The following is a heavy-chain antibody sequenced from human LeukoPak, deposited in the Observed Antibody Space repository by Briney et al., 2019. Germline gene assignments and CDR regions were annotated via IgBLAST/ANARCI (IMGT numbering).Heavy chain of an antibody. V-gene: IGHV4-59*01. Sequence: TSETLSLTCTVSGGSISNYYWSWIRQPPGKGLEWIGNVFYSGTTNSNPSLKSRVTMSVDTSKNQFSLKLSSVTAVDTAVYYCARGDYYDTSGYSPRSFDYWGQGTLVTVSS. CDR2: VFYSGTT. CDR1: GGSISNYY. J-gene: IGHJ4*02. D-gene: IGHD3-22*01. CDR3: ARGDYYDTSGYSPRSFDY.